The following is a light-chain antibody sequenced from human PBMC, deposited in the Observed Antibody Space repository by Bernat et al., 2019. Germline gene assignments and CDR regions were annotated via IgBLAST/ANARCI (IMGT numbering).Light chain of an antibody. CDR3: LQDYDYPRT. Sequence: AIQMTQSPSSLSASIGDRVTITCRASQAIRNALGWLQQKPGKPPKLLTYAASTLHSGVPSRFSGSGSGTDFTLTISNLRPEDFATYYCLQDYDYPRTFGQGTKVEIK. CDR1: QAIRNA. V-gene: IGKV1-6*01. J-gene: IGKJ1*01. CDR2: AAS.